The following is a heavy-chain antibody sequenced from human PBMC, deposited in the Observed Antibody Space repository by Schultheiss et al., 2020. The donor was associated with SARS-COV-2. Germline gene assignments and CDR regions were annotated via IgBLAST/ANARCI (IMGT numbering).Heavy chain of an antibody. Sequence: SETLSLTCTVSGGSISSYYWSWIRQPPGKGLEWIGYIYYSGSTNYNPSLKSRVNISLDTSKNQFSLKLSSVTAADTAVYYCARESAQHTYGGGHGHFDYWGQGNLVTVSS. D-gene: IGHD3-10*01. CDR3: ARESAQHTYGGGHGHFDY. J-gene: IGHJ4*02. CDR2: IYYSGST. V-gene: IGHV4-59*01. CDR1: GGSISSYY.